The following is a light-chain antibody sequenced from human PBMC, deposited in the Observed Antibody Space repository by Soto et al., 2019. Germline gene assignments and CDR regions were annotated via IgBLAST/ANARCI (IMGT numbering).Light chain of an antibody. Sequence: QSALTQPASVSGSPGQSITISCTGTSSDVGSYNLVSWYQQHPGKAPKLMIYEGSKRPSGVPDRFSGSKSGNTASLVVSGLQAEDEADYYCSSYGGSNNLVFGGGTKLTVL. J-gene: IGLJ2*01. V-gene: IGLV2-14*02. CDR3: SSYGGSNNLV. CDR1: SSDVGSYNL. CDR2: EGS.